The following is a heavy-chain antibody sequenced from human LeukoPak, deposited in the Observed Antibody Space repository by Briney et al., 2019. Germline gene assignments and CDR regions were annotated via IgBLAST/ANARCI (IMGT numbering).Heavy chain of an antibody. CDR1: GFIFSSYA. J-gene: IGHJ4*02. CDR2: ISYDGSNK. V-gene: IGHV3-30*04. D-gene: IGHD2-15*01. Sequence: GGSLRLSCAASGFIFSSYAMHWVRQAPGKGLEWVAVISYDGSNKYYADSVKGRFTISRDNSKNTLYLQMNSLRAEDTAVYYCARGWRHDYWGQGTLVTVSS. CDR3: ARGWRHDY.